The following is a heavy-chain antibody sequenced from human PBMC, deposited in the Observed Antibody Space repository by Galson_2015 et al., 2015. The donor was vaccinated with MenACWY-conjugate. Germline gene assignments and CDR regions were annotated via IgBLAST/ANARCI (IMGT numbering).Heavy chain of an antibody. CDR1: GFVFSSYA. CDR3: AKRPAPLVRYNFYYYMDV. V-gene: IGHV3-23*01. Sequence: SLRLSCAASGFVFSSYAMGWVRQAPGKGLEWVSAISGRGDSTYYADSVKGRFTISRDNSKSTLYLQVNGLRAEDTAIYYCAKRPAPLVRYNFYYYMDVWGKGTTVTVS. J-gene: IGHJ6*03. D-gene: IGHD3-22*01. CDR2: ISGRGDST.